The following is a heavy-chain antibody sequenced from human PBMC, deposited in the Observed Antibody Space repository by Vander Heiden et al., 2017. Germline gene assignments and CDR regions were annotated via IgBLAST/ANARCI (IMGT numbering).Heavy chain of an antibody. D-gene: IGHD5-18*01. CDR2: IYYSGRT. CDR1: GGSINSRRYY. J-gene: IGHJ4*02. CDR3: ARHGGVDTVMIPEVAFDY. Sequence: QLQLQESGPGLVKPSETLSLTRTVSGGSINSRRYYWGWIRQPPGKGLEWIGSIYYSGRTYYNPSLQSRVTIFVDTSKNRFSLNLSSVTAADTAVYYCARHGGVDTVMIPEVAFDYWGQGTLVTVSS. V-gene: IGHV4-39*01.